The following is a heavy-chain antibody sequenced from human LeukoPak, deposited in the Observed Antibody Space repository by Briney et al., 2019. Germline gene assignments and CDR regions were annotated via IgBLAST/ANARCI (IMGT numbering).Heavy chain of an antibody. CDR1: RFTASSIY. J-gene: IGHJ6*02. D-gene: IGHD1-1*01. CDR2: IYSDRST. CDR3: ARDSTGSYRMDV. Sequence: PRRSMSLSSAPYRFTASSIYTGWDSQAPGRGLEWVSVIYSDRSTHYANSVRGRFTISRDNSKNTLYLQMNSLRAEDTAVYYCARDSTGSYRMDVWGQGTTVTVSS. V-gene: IGHV3-66*01.